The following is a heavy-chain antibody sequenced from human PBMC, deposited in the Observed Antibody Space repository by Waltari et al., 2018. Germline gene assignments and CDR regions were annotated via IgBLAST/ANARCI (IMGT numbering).Heavy chain of an antibody. CDR3: ARGAYHDFWSGDYPYNWFDP. V-gene: IGHV4-38-2*02. D-gene: IGHD3-3*01. CDR1: GYPISSNYY. Sequence: QVQLQESGPGLVTPSETLSLTCKVSGYPISSNYYWGWIRQPPGKGTEWIGTIYHTGRTYYNPSLKSRVTISVDTSKNQFSLNLNSVTAADTAVYYCARGAYHDFWSGDYPYNWFDPWGQGTLVTVSS. CDR2: IYHTGRT. J-gene: IGHJ5*02.